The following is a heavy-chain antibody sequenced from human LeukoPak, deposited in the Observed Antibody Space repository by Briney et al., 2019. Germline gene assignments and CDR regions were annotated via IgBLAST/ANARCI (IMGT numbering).Heavy chain of an antibody. D-gene: IGHD2-21*02. J-gene: IGHJ6*02. Sequence: SETLSLTCAVYGGSLSGYYWSWIRQPPGKGLEWIGEINHSGSTNYNPSLKSRVTISVDTSKNQFSLKLSSVTAADTAVYYCARGWDARPNRRAVTAPDVWGQGTTVTVSS. CDR2: INHSGST. CDR1: GGSLSGYY. CDR3: ARGWDARPNRRAVTAPDV. V-gene: IGHV4-34*01.